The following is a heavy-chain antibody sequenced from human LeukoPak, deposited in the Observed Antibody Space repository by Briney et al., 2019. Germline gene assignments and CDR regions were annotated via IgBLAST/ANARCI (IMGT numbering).Heavy chain of an antibody. Sequence: SQTLSLTCAITGDSASSDSAAWNWFRQSPLRGLEWLGRTYYRSKWYQDYAVSVKSRITINADTSKNQFSLQLNSVTPDDTAVYYCTRDREHGFNLDYWGRGTLVTVSS. J-gene: IGHJ4*02. CDR1: GDSASSDSAA. V-gene: IGHV6-1*01. CDR2: TYYRSKWYQ. CDR3: TRDREHGFNLDY. D-gene: IGHD5-24*01.